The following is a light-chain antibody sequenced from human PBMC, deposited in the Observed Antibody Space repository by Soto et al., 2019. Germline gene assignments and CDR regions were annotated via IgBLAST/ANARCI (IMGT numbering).Light chain of an antibody. CDR2: DAS. Sequence: GDRVTITCRASQGISSWLAWYQQKPGKAPKLLIYDASSLESGVPSRFSGSGSGTEFTLTISSLQPDDFATYYCQQYNSYPSTFGPGTKVDIK. J-gene: IGKJ3*01. V-gene: IGKV1-5*01. CDR3: QQYNSYPST. CDR1: QGISSW.